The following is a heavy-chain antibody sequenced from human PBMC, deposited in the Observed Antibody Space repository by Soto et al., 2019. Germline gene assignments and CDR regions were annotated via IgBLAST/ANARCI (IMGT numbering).Heavy chain of an antibody. J-gene: IGHJ4*02. CDR2: ISYDGSNK. V-gene: IGHV3-30-3*01. CDR1: GLSVSSSD. CDR3: ARPDIVVVVAAYSWYFDY. D-gene: IGHD2-15*01. Sequence: GGSLRLSCAASGLSVSSSDMSWVRQAPGKGLEWVAVISYDGSNKYYADSVKGRFTISRDNSKNTLYLQMNSLRAEDTAVYYCARPDIVVVVAAYSWYFDYWGQGTLVTVSS.